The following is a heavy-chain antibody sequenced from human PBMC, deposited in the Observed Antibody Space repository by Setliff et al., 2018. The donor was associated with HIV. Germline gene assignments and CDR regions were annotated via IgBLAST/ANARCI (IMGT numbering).Heavy chain of an antibody. V-gene: IGHV4-34*01. Sequence: SETLSLTCTVSGGSISSYYWSWIRQPPGKGLEWIGEITHSGRTNFRPSLRSRVTMSRDTSKNQFSLKLSSVTAADTAVYYCARATATYWYSIPRDYIYHMDVWGEGTTVTVSS. D-gene: IGHD2-8*02. CDR3: ARATATYWYSIPRDYIYHMDV. CDR2: ITHSGRT. CDR1: GGSISSYY. J-gene: IGHJ6*03.